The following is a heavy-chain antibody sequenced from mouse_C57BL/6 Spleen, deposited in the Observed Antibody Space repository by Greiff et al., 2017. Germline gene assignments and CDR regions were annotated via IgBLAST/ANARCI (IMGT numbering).Heavy chain of an antibody. CDR3: ASSDSSGYWFAY. CDR2: INPGSGGT. V-gene: IGHV1-54*01. J-gene: IGHJ3*01. D-gene: IGHD3-2*02. Sequence: VQLQQSGAELVRPGTSVKVSCKASGYAFTNYLIEWVKQRPGQGLEWIGVINPGSGGTNYNEKFKGKATLTADKSSSTAYMQLSSLTSEDSAVYFCASSDSSGYWFAYWGQGTLVTVSA. CDR1: GYAFTNYL.